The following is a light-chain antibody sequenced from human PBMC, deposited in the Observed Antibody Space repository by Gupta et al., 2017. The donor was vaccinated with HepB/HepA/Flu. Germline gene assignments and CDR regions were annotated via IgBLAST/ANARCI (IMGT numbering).Light chain of an antibody. J-gene: IGLJ3*02. CDR1: TGTVTSGHY. Sequence: QVVVTQEPSLTVSPGGTVTLTCGSTTGTVTSGHYPYWIQQKPGQAPRTPIYDTSSKHSWTPARFSGFLPGGKASLTLSGAQPEDEADYYCLLSYSYFRVFGGGTKLTVL. CDR3: LLSYSYFRV. V-gene: IGLV7-46*01. CDR2: DTS.